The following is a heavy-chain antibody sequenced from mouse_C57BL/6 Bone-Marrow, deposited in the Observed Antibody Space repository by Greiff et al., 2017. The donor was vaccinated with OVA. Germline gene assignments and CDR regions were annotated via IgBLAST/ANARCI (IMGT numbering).Heavy chain of an antibody. CDR2: ISTGGGST. D-gene: IGHD1-1*01. Sequence: EVHLVESGGGLVQPGGSLKFSCAASGFTFSDYYMYWVRQTPEKRLEWVAYISTGGGSTNYPDTVKGRFTISRDNAKNTLYLQMSRLTSEDTAMYYCARQGTYGDYWGQGTTLTVSS. CDR1: GFTFSDYY. V-gene: IGHV5-12*01. CDR3: ARQGTYGDY. J-gene: IGHJ2*01.